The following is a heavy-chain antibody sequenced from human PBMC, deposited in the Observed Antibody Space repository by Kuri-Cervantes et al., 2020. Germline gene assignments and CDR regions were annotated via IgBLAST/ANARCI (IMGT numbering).Heavy chain of an antibody. Sequence: GGSLRLSCAASGFTFSSYSMNWVRQAPGKGLEWVSSISSSSSYIYYADSVKCRFTISRDNAKNSLYLQMNSLRAEDTAVYYCAESGDSSGYPSGLFDYWGQGTLVTVSS. J-gene: IGHJ4*02. D-gene: IGHD3-22*01. CDR2: ISSSSSYI. CDR1: GFTFSSYS. V-gene: IGHV3-21*01. CDR3: AESGDSSGYPSGLFDY.